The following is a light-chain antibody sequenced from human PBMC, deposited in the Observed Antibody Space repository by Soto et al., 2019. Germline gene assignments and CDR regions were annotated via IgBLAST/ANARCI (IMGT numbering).Light chain of an antibody. CDR3: EQYNSMYT. J-gene: IGKJ2*01. CDR1: QRTSGW. Sequence: DIQMTQSPSTLSAFVGDRATITCRASQRTSGWLAWYQQKTGKAPKILIYKASSLEIGDRSRFSGSGSETEITRTIGSLQTDDFEAYYYEQYNSMYTFGQGTKVDIK. CDR2: KAS. V-gene: IGKV1-5*03.